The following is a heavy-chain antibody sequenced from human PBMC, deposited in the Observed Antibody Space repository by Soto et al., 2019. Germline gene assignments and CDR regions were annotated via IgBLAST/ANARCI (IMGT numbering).Heavy chain of an antibody. CDR1: GGTFSSYA. D-gene: IGHD5-18*01. Sequence: GASVKVSCKASGGTFSSYAISWVRQAPGQGLEWMGGIIPIFGTANYAQKFQGRVTITADESTSTAYMELSSLRSEDTAVYYCARDRIGYSYHGPWGQGTLVTVSS. CDR3: ARDRIGYSYHGP. J-gene: IGHJ5*02. CDR2: IIPIFGTA. V-gene: IGHV1-69*13.